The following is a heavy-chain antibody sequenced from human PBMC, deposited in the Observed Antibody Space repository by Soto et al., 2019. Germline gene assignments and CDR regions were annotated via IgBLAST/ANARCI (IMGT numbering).Heavy chain of an antibody. D-gene: IGHD1-20*01. V-gene: IGHV4-59*01. J-gene: IGHJ4*02. CDR2: IYYSGST. CDR1: EGCSCRYS. Sequence: SVGEGCSCRYSWIWIRQPPGKGLEWIGYIYYSGSTNYNPSLKSRVTISVDTSKNQFSLKLSSVTAADTAVYYCARDSGYKVDWGQGTLVTVPS. CDR3: ARDSGYKVD.